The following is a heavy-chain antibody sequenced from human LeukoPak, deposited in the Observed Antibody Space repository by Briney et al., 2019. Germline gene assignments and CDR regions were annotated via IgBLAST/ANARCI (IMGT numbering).Heavy chain of an antibody. J-gene: IGHJ6*02. D-gene: IGHD6-19*01. CDR1: GGSIGSYY. CDR3: ARDIAVAGGYYYYGMDV. CDR2: IYYSGST. V-gene: IGHV4-59*01. Sequence: SETLSLTCTVSGGSIGSYYWNWIRQPPGKGLEWIGYIYYSGSTNYNPSLKSRVTISVDTSKNQFSLKLSSVTAADTAVYYCARDIAVAGGYYYYGMDVWGQGPRSPSP.